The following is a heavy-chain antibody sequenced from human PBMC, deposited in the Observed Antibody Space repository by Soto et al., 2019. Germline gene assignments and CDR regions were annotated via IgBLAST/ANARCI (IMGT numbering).Heavy chain of an antibody. CDR1: GLTFSSFP. D-gene: IGHD6-19*01. CDR3: ARANSGWYAPFDY. J-gene: IGHJ4*02. V-gene: IGHV3-64*01. CDR2: ISSNGVNT. Sequence: GGSLRLSCAASGLTFSSFPMHWVRQAPGKGLEYVSAISSNGVNTYSANSVKGRFTISRDNSKNTLYLQMGSLRAEDMAVYYCARANSGWYAPFDYWGQGTLVTVSS.